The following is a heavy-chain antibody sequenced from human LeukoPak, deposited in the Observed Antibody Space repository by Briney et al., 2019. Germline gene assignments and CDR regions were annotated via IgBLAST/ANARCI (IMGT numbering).Heavy chain of an antibody. J-gene: IGHJ5*02. D-gene: IGHD3-3*01. CDR3: ARAPPYYDFWSGYYT. CDR2: ISAYNGNT. Sequence: ASVKVSCKASGGTFTSYGISWVRQAPGQGLEWMGWISAYNGNTNYAQKLQGRVTMTTDTSTSTAYMELRSLRSDDTAVYYCARAPPYYDFWSGYYTWGQGTLVTVSS. V-gene: IGHV1-18*01. CDR1: GGTFTSYG.